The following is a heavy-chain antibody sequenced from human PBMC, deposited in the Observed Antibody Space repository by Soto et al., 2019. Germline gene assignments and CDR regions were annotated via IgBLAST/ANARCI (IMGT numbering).Heavy chain of an antibody. CDR1: GGSISSSSYY. V-gene: IGHV4-39*01. CDR3: ARLVWRCGGFDS. D-gene: IGHD3-10*01. J-gene: IGHJ4*02. Sequence: QLQLQESGPGLVKPSETLSLTCTVSGGSISSSSYYWGWIRQPPGKGLEWIGSIYYSGSTYYNPSLKRRVTLSVATSKNQFSLELRSVTAAATAVDYCARLVWRCGGFDSWGQGTLVTVSS. CDR2: IYYSGST.